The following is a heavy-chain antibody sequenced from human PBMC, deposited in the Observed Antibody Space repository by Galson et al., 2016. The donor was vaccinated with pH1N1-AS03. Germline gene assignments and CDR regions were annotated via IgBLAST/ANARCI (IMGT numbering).Heavy chain of an antibody. CDR1: GDSIINYY. CDR3: ARTVVAGWGYYFDY. J-gene: IGHJ4*02. Sequence: ETLSLTCTASGDSIINYYWSWIRQSPGKALEWIGYVYYRGSTNYNPSLKSRVTTSVDTSKNQFSLNLGSVTAADTAVYYCARTVVAGWGYYFDYWGQGTLVTDSS. CDR2: VYYRGST. D-gene: IGHD6-19*01. V-gene: IGHV4-59*01.